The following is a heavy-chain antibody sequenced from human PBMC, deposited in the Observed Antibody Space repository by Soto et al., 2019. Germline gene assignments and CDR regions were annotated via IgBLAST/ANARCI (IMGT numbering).Heavy chain of an antibody. CDR3: ARDLSGRKDPTFDY. CDR1: GFTFSSYA. V-gene: IGHV3-30-3*01. Sequence: QVQLVESGGGVVQPGRSLRLSCAASGFTFSSYAMHWVRQAPGKGLEWVAVISYDGSNKYYADSVKGRFTISRDNSKNTLYVQMNSLRAEDTAVYYCARDLSGRKDPTFDYWGQGTLVTVSS. CDR2: ISYDGSNK. D-gene: IGHD3-10*01. J-gene: IGHJ4*02.